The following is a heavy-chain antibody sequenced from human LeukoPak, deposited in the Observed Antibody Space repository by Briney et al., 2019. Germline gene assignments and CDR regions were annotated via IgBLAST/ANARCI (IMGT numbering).Heavy chain of an antibody. CDR3: ASDRIEVDAFDI. CDR2: IYYSGST. D-gene: IGHD2-15*01. J-gene: IGHJ3*02. V-gene: IGHV4-34*01. Sequence: SETLSLTCAVYGGSFSGYYWGWIRQPPGKGLEWIGSIYYSGSTYYNPSLKSRVTISVDTSKNQFSLKLSSVTAADTAVYYCASDRIEVDAFDIWGQGTMVTVSS. CDR1: GGSFSGYY.